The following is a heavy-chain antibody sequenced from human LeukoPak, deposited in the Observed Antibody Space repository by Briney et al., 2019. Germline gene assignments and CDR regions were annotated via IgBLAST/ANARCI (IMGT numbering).Heavy chain of an antibody. CDR2: ISRSSGLT. D-gene: IGHD4-17*01. CDR3: ARDRFPSTAYYGMDV. J-gene: IGHJ6*02. Sequence: GGSLRLSCAASGFAFSRYTMNWVRQAPGKGLEWVSYISRSSGLTDYADSVRGRFTISRDNARNSLYLQMNSLRDEDTAVYYCARDRFPSTAYYGMDVWGQGTTVTVSS. CDR1: GFAFSRYT. V-gene: IGHV3-48*02.